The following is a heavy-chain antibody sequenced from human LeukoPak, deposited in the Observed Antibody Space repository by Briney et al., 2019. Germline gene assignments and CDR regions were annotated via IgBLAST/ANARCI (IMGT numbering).Heavy chain of an antibody. Sequence: GGSLRLSCAASGFTFSSYAMHWVRQAPGKGLEWVAVISYDGSNKYYADSVKGRFTISRDNSKNTLYLQMNSLRADDTAVYYCARVHYSGSYPVDYWGQGTLVTVSS. V-gene: IGHV3-30-3*01. D-gene: IGHD3-10*01. CDR2: ISYDGSNK. CDR3: ARVHYSGSYPVDY. CDR1: GFTFSSYA. J-gene: IGHJ4*02.